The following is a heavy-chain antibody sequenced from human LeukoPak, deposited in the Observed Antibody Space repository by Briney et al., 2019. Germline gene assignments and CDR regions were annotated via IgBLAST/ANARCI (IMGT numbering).Heavy chain of an antibody. V-gene: IGHV4-59*01. CDR2: IFYSGST. CDR3: ARGSGYSYGSSV. Sequence: PSETLSLTCTVSGGSISSYYWSWIRQPAGKGLEWIGYIFYSGSTKYNPSLKSRVTISIDRTKKLFSLKVRSVTAADTAVYYCARGSGYSYGSSVWGQGLLVTVSS. D-gene: IGHD5-12*01. CDR1: GGSISSYY. J-gene: IGHJ4*02.